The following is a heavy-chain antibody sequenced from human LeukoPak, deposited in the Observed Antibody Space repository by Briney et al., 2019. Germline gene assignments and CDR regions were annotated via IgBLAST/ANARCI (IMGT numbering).Heavy chain of an antibody. J-gene: IGHJ5*02. CDR1: GFTFNTYA. D-gene: IGHD3-10*01. Sequence: GGSLRLSCAASGFTFNTYAMSWVRQAPGKGLEWVSGISASGGSTYYADSVKGRFTISRDNAKNSLYLQMNSLRAEDTAVYYCARRSGSYSLFDPWGQGTLVTVSS. CDR2: ISASGGST. V-gene: IGHV3-23*01. CDR3: ARRSGSYSLFDP.